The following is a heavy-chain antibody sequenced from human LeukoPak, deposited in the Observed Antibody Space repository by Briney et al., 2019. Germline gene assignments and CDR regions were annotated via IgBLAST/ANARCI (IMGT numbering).Heavy chain of an antibody. CDR3: ARGPSIAVAGPKPDYYYYYGMDV. V-gene: IGHV1-69*04. J-gene: IGHJ6*02. CDR1: GGTFSSYA. D-gene: IGHD6-19*01. Sequence: SVKVSCKASGGTFSSYAISWVRQAPGQGLEWMGRIIPILGIANYAQKFQGRVTITADKSTSTAYMELSSLRSEDTAVYYCARGPSIAVAGPKPDYYYYYGMDVWGQGTTVTVSS. CDR2: IIPILGIA.